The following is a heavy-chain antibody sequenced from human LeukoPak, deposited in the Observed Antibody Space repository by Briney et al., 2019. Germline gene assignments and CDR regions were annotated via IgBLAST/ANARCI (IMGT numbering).Heavy chain of an antibody. D-gene: IGHD1-1*01. J-gene: IGHJ4*02. CDR3: ARDLGGRWLQLEVDY. V-gene: IGHV3-9*01. Sequence: GGSLRLSCAASGFTFDDYAMHWVRQAPGKGLGWVSGISWNSGSIGYADSVKGRFTISRDNAKNSLYLQMNSLRAEDTALYYCARDLGGRWLQLEVDYWGQGTLVTVSS. CDR2: ISWNSGSI. CDR1: GFTFDDYA.